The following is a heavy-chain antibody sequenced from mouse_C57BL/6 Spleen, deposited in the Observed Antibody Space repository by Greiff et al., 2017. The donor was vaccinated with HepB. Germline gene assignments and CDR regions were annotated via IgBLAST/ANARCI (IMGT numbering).Heavy chain of an antibody. Sequence: VQLQQSGAELVRPGTSVKVSCKASGYAFTNYLLEWVMQRPGQGLEWIGVINPGSGGTNYNEKFKGKATLTADKSSSTAYMQLSSLTAEDFAVYFCARRGKTYYVDYWGQGTTLTVSS. CDR3: ARRGKTYYVDY. CDR2: INPGSGGT. J-gene: IGHJ2*01. CDR1: GYAFTNYL. V-gene: IGHV1-54*01.